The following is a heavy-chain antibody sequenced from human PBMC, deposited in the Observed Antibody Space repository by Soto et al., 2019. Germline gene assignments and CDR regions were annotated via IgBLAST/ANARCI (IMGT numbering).Heavy chain of an antibody. D-gene: IGHD2-15*01. CDR2: IIPILGIA. J-gene: IGHJ4*02. CDR3: ARDKDCSGGSCYRFDY. V-gene: IGHV1-69*08. CDR1: GGTFSSYT. Sequence: QVQLVQSGAEVKKPGSSVKVPCKASGGTFSSYTISWVRQAPGQGLEWMGRIIPILGIANYAPKFQGRVTITADKSTSTAYMELSSLRSEGTAVYYCARDKDCSGGSCYRFDYWGQGTLVTVSS.